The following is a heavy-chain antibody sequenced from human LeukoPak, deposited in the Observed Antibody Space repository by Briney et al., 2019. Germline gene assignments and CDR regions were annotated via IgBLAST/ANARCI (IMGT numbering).Heavy chain of an antibody. CDR3: ARGASGWYGSYYYYYMDV. J-gene: IGHJ6*03. V-gene: IGHV1-46*01. D-gene: IGHD6-19*01. Sequence: ASVKVSCKASGYTFTSYYMHWVRQAPGQGLEWMGVIKPSGGSTIYAQNFQGRVTMTTDTSTSTAYMELRSLRSDDTAVYYCARGASGWYGSYYYYYMDVWGKGTTVTVSS. CDR2: IKPSGGST. CDR1: GYTFTSYY.